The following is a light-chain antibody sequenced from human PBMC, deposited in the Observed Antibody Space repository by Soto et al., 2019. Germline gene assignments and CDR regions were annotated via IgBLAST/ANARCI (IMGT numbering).Light chain of an antibody. CDR1: SSDVGAYNF. CDR3: CSYADSSSYV. V-gene: IGLV2-14*03. J-gene: IGLJ1*01. Sequence: QSVLTQPASVSGSPGQSITISCTGTSSDVGAYNFVSWYQQHPGRAPKLMIYDVSYRPSGVSTRFSGSKSGNTASLTISGLQIEDEADYYCCSYADSSSYVFGTGTKVTVL. CDR2: DVS.